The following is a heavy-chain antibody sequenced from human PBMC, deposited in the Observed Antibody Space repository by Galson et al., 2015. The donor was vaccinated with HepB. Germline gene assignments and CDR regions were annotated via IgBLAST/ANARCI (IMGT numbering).Heavy chain of an antibody. V-gene: IGHV1-18*01. J-gene: IGHJ6*02. CDR3: ARDHQVAVATIDIDKYYYGMDV. CDR1: GYTFTSYG. Sequence: SVKVSCKASGYTFTSYGLSWVRQAPGQGLEWMGWISAYNGNTNYAQKLQGRVTMTTDASTSTAYMELRSLRSDDTAVYYCARDHQVAVATIDIDKYYYGMDVWGQGTTVTVSS. D-gene: IGHD5-12*01. CDR2: ISAYNGNT.